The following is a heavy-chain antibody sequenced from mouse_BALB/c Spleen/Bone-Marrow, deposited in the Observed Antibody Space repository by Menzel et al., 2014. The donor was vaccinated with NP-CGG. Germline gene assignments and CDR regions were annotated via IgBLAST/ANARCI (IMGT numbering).Heavy chain of an antibody. CDR1: GYTFTNYW. D-gene: IGHD1-1*01. CDR2: INPSNGRA. CDR3: ARYYNYYFDV. Sequence: VQLQQSGAEVAKPGASVRLSCKTSGYTFTNYWMHWVKQRPGQGLEWIGDINPSNGRATYSEKFKSKATLTVDTSSSTAYMQLSSLTSEDSAAYYCARYYNYYFDVWGAGTTVTVSS. V-gene: IGHV1S81*02. J-gene: IGHJ1*01.